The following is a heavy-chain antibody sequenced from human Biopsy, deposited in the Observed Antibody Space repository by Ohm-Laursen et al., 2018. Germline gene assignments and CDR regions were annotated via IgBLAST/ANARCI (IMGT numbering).Heavy chain of an antibody. D-gene: IGHD3-22*01. V-gene: IGHV4-39*01. Sequence: SDTLSLTCTVSGGSISNNNYYWGWIRQPQGKGLEWIGSIFYRGSTHYKPSLKSRLNISVDTPKNQFSLKLNSVTAADTAVYYCARDYDTSGYYYVSWGQGTLVTVSS. J-gene: IGHJ5*02. CDR1: GGSISNNNYY. CDR3: ARDYDTSGYYYVS. CDR2: IFYRGST.